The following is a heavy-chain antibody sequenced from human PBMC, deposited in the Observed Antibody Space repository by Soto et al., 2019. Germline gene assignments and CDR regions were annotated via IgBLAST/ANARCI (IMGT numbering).Heavy chain of an antibody. D-gene: IGHD2-15*01. V-gene: IGHV3-30*18. CDR3: AKIGYCSGGSCSHRDDAFDI. J-gene: IGHJ3*02. Sequence: QVQLVESGGGVVQPGRSLRLSCAASGFTFSSYGIHWVRQAPGKGLEWVAVISYDGSNKYYADSVKGRFTISRDNSKNTLYLQMNSLRAEDTAVYYCAKIGYCSGGSCSHRDDAFDIWGQVTMVTVSS. CDR1: GFTFSSYG. CDR2: ISYDGSNK.